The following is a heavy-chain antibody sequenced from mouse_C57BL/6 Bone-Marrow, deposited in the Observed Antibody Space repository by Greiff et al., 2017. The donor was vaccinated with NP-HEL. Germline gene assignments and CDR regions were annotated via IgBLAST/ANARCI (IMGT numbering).Heavy chain of an antibody. CDR2: ILPGSGST. D-gene: IGHD2-2*01. CDR1: GYTFTGYW. Sequence: VKVVESGAELMKPGASVKLSCKATGYTFTGYWIEWVKQRPGHGLEWIGEILPGSGSTNYNEKFKGKATFTADTSSNTAYMQLSSLTTEDSAIYYCARRVMVTTREGFAYWGQGTLVTVSA. CDR3: ARRVMVTTREGFAY. J-gene: IGHJ3*01. V-gene: IGHV1-9*01.